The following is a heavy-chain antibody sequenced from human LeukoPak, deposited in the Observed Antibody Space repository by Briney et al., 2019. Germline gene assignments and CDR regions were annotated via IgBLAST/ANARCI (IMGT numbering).Heavy chain of an antibody. CDR1: GGSISGYY. D-gene: IGHD6-19*01. J-gene: IGHJ5*02. Sequence: SETLSLTCTVSGGSISGYYWGWIRQPPGKGLEWIGSIYHSGSTYYNPSLKSRVTISVDTSKNQFSLKLSSVTAADTAVYYCARDQASGWYRWFDPWGQGTLVTVSS. CDR2: IYHSGST. CDR3: ARDQASGWYRWFDP. V-gene: IGHV4-38-2*02.